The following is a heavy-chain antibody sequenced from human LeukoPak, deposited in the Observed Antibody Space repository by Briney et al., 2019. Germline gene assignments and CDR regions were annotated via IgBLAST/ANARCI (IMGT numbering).Heavy chain of an antibody. J-gene: IGHJ3*02. CDR1: GASINNYY. D-gene: IGHD2-15*01. V-gene: IGHV4-59*03. CDR3: AQQVVGTSNTFDT. CDR2: MSYSGNT. Sequence: SETLSLTCTVSGASINNYYWTWLRQAPGKGLEWIGSMSYSGNTDYNPVLTKSRVTISVDRSKSQIYLSLGSVTAADTAVYFCAQQVVGTSNTFDTWGQGAWVTVSS.